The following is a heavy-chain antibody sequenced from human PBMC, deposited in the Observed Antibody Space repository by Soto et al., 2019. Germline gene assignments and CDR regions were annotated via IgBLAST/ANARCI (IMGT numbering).Heavy chain of an antibody. V-gene: IGHV4-39*01. D-gene: IGHD2-21*02. CDR3: ARQRNTVVTKDYFGR. CDR2: IYCSGRS. J-gene: IGHJ4*02. CDR1: GGSITSSSYY. Sequence: PSETLSLTGTVSGGSITSSSYYWGWIRQPPGKGLEWIGGIYCSGRSYYNPSLKSRVTMSVDTSKNQFSLTLNSVTAADAAVYYCARQRNTVVTKDYFGRWGRVTMVIVSS.